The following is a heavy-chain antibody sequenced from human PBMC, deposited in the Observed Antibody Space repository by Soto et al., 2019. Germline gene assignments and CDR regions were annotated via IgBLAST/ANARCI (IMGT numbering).Heavy chain of an antibody. J-gene: IGHJ3*02. Sequence: PSETLSLTCAVSGGSISSGGYSWSWIRQPPGKGLEWIGYIYHSGSTNYNPSLKSRVTISVDTSKNQFSLKLSSVTAADTAVYYCARVWGGAFDIWGQGTMVTVS. V-gene: IGHV4-61*08. D-gene: IGHD3-10*01. CDR1: GGSISSGGYS. CDR3: ARVWGGAFDI. CDR2: IYHSGST.